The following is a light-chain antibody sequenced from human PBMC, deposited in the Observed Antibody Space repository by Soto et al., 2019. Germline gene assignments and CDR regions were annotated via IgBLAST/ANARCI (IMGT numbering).Light chain of an antibody. CDR1: STDVGCYNA. Sequence: QSALGQPASVYESPGQTITISCTGTSTDVGCYNAVSWYQHHPGKAPKLIIYEVTHRPSGVSHRFSASKSGNTASLTISGLQADGEADHYCNSFRVSQLYVFGSGTKVTVL. CDR2: EVT. V-gene: IGLV2-14*01. J-gene: IGLJ1*01. CDR3: NSFRVSQLYV.